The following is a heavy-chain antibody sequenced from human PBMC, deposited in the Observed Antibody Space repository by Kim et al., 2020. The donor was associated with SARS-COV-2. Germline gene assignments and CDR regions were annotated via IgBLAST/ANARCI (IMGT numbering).Heavy chain of an antibody. V-gene: IGHV3-23*01. J-gene: IGHJ4*02. CDR3: AKDPHYDFWSGYYFDY. CDR2: ISGSGGST. Sequence: GGSLRLSCAASGFTFSNYAMSWVRQAPGKGLEWVSTISGSGGSTYYADSVKGRVTISRDSSKNTLFLQMNSLRAEDTALYYCAKDPHYDFWSGYYFDYWGQGTLVTVSS. D-gene: IGHD3-3*01. CDR1: GFTFSNYA.